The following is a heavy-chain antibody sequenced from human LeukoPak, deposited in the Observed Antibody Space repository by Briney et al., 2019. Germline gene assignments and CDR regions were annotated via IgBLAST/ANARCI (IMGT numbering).Heavy chain of an antibody. CDR1: GFTFSSYA. CDR2: MSGSGGST. D-gene: IGHD2-2*01. J-gene: IGHJ1*01. Sequence: GGSLRLSCAASGFTFSSYAMSWVRQAPGKGLEWVSAMSGSGGSTYYADSVKGRFTITRDNSKNTLYLQMNSLRAEDTAVYYCAKDRRAYQPEGFQHWGQGTLVTVSS. V-gene: IGHV3-23*01. CDR3: AKDRRAYQPEGFQH.